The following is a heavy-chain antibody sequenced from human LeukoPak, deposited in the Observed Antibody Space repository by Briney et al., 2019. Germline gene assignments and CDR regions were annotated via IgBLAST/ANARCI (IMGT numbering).Heavy chain of an antibody. V-gene: IGHV4-59*11. CDR3: ARGGYNSGYFDH. CDR1: GASISRHF. D-gene: IGHD5-24*01. Sequence: SSETLSLTCTVSGASISRHFWSWIRQPPGKGLQWIGFINYSGSTKYNPSLKSRVTISVDTSKNQFSLKLSSVTAADTAVYYCARGGYNSGYFDHWGQGTLVTVSS. J-gene: IGHJ4*02. CDR2: INYSGST.